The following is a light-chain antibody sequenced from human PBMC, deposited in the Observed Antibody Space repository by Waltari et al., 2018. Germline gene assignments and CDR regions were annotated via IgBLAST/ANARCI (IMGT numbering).Light chain of an antibody. J-gene: IGLJ3*02. V-gene: IGLV3-10*01. CDR1: ALPRKH. Sequence: SYELTQPPSVSVSPGQTARIACAAQALPRKHVYWYHQKPGQAPKLVIYEDNKRPSRISERFSASSSGTLATLSIAGAQIEDEADYYCYSTDSTGNLWVFGGGTKVNVL. CDR2: EDN. CDR3: YSTDSTGNLWV.